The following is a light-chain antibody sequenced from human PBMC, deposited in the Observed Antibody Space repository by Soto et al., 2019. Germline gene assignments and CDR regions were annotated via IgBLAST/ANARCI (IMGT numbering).Light chain of an antibody. V-gene: IGKV1-39*01. J-gene: IGKJ1*01. CDR2: SAS. CDR3: QSNYIVPWA. Sequence: DIQMTQSPSSLSASVGDRVTITCQASQDISNYLNWYQHKPGEAPKLLIYSASTLQLGVASRFSGSGSGTDFTLTIDSLQADDFASYYCQSNYIVPWAFGQGTKVDIK. CDR1: QDISNY.